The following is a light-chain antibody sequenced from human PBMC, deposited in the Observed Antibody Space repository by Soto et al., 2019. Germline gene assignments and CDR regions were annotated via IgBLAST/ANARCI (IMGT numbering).Light chain of an antibody. CDR3: QQSYGPPT. Sequence: DIQMTQSPSSLSASVGDRVTITCRASQSISTYLNWYQQKSGKAPYLVISRASSLQSGVPSRFSGSGSGTDFTLIISSLQPEDFATYYCQQSYGPPTFGQGTKVDIK. CDR2: RAS. CDR1: QSISTY. J-gene: IGKJ1*01. V-gene: IGKV1-39*01.